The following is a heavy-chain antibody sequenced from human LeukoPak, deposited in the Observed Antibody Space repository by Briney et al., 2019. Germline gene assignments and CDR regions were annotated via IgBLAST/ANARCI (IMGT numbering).Heavy chain of an antibody. V-gene: IGHV4-39*07. D-gene: IGHD3-22*01. CDR1: GGSISSSSYY. CDR2: IYYSGST. CDR3: ARDLVSLYYYDSSEPFDP. Sequence: SETLSLTCTVSGGSISSSSYYWGWIRQPPGKGLEWIGSIYYSGSTFYNPSLKSRVTISVDTSKNQFSLKLSSVTAADTAVYYCARDLVSLYYYDSSEPFDPWGQGTLVTVSS. J-gene: IGHJ5*02.